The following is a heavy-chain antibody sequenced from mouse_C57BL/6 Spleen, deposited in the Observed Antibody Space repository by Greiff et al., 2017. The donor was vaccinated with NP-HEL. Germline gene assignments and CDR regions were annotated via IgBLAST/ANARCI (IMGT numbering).Heavy chain of an antibody. D-gene: IGHD1-1*01. Sequence: EVQVVESEGGLVQPGSSMKLSCTASGFTFSDYYMAWVRQVPEKGLEWVANINYDGSSTYYLDSLKSRFIISRDNAKNILYLQMSSLKSEDTATYYCARDQITTVVATDWYFDVWGTGTTVTVSS. V-gene: IGHV5-16*01. CDR3: ARDQITTVVATDWYFDV. J-gene: IGHJ1*03. CDR1: GFTFSDYY. CDR2: INYDGSST.